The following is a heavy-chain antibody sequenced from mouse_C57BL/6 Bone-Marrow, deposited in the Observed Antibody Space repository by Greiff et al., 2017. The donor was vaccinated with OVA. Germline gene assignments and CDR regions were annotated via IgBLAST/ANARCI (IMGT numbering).Heavy chain of an antibody. CDR3: ARSPLFTTVVAPYYAMDY. Sequence: EVKLMESGGGLVQPGGSLSLSCAASGFTFTDYYMSWVRQPPGKALEWLGFIRNKANGYTTEYSASVKGQFTISRDNSQSILYLQMNALRAEDSATYYCARSPLFTTVVAPYYAMDYWGQGTSVTVSS. CDR2: IRNKANGYTT. V-gene: IGHV7-3*01. D-gene: IGHD1-1*01. CDR1: GFTFTDYY. J-gene: IGHJ4*01.